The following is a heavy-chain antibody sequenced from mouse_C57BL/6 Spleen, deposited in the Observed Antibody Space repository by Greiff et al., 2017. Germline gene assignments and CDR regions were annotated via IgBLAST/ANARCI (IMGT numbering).Heavy chain of an antibody. CDR2: ISSGGSYT. Sequence: EVHLVESGGDLVKPGGSLTLSCAASGFTFSSYGMSWVRQTPDKRLEWVATISSGGSYTYYPDSVKGRFTISRDNAKNTLYLQMSSLKSEDTAMYYCARQRAGYYFDYWGQGTTLTVSS. CDR1: GFTFSSYG. J-gene: IGHJ2*01. V-gene: IGHV5-6*01. CDR3: ARQRAGYYFDY.